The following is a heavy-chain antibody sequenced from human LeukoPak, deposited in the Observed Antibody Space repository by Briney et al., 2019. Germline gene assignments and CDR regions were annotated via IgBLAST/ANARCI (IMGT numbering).Heavy chain of an antibody. CDR1: GFSFSNYV. D-gene: IGHD2-15*01. J-gene: IGHJ4*02. V-gene: IGHV3-30*18. Sequence: GGSLRLSCAASGFSFSNYVMYWVRQAPRKGLEWVAVISYDGNNKYYADSVKGRFTISRDNSKNTLYLQMSSLRGEGTAVYYCAKGLQVAEPPDYWGQGILVTVSS. CDR3: AKGLQVAEPPDY. CDR2: ISYDGNNK.